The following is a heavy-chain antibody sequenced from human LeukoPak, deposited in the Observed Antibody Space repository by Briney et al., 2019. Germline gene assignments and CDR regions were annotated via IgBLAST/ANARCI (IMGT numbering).Heavy chain of an antibody. CDR3: ARDPGYSSSWNTPSFDY. V-gene: IGHV4-61*02. Sequence: SETLSLTCTVSGGSISSGSYYWSWIRQPAGKGLEWIGRIYTSGSTNYNPSLKSRVTISVDKSKNQFSLKLSSVTAADTAVYYCARDPGYSSSWNTPSFDYWGQGTLVTVSS. J-gene: IGHJ4*02. CDR1: GGSISSGSYY. CDR2: IYTSGST. D-gene: IGHD6-13*01.